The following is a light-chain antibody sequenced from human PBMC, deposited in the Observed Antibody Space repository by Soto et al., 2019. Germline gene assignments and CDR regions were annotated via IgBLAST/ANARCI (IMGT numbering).Light chain of an antibody. CDR3: QQYDNLPFT. Sequence: DIQMTQSPSSLSASVGDRVTITCQASQDISNYLNWYQQKPGKAPKLLIYDAFNLKTGVPSRFSGSGSGTDFTFTISSLQPEDIATYYCQQYDNLPFTFGPGTKVDIK. CDR2: DAF. V-gene: IGKV1-33*01. J-gene: IGKJ3*01. CDR1: QDISNY.